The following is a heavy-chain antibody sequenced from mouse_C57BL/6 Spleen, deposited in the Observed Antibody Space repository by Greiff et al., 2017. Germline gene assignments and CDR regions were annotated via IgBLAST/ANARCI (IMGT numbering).Heavy chain of an antibody. CDR3: ARSDYDYGGFAY. CDR1: GYAFTNYL. D-gene: IGHD2-4*01. CDR2: INPGSGGT. V-gene: IGHV1-54*01. J-gene: IGHJ3*01. Sequence: QVQLQQSGAELVRPGTSVKVSCKASGYAFTNYLIEWVKRRPGQGLEWIGVINPGSGGTNYNEKFKGKATLTADKSSSTAYMQLSSLTSEDSAVYFCARSDYDYGGFAYWGQGTLVTVSA.